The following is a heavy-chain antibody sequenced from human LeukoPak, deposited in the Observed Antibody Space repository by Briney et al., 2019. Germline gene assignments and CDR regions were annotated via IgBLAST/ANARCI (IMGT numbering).Heavy chain of an antibody. J-gene: IGHJ4*02. CDR1: GGSISSGGYS. Sequence: PSQTLSLTCAVSGGSISSGGYSWSWIRQPPGKGLEWIGYIYHSGSTYYNPSLKSRVTISVDRSKNQFSLKLSSVTAADTAVYYCADYSSSGNYWGQGTLVTVSS. D-gene: IGHD6-6*01. V-gene: IGHV4-30-2*01. CDR2: IYHSGST. CDR3: ADYSSSGNY.